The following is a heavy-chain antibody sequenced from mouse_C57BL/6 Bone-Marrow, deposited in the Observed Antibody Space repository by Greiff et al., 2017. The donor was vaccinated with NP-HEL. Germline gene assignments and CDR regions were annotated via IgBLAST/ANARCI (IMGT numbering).Heavy chain of an antibody. V-gene: IGHV1-81*01. J-gene: IGHJ4*01. CDR1: GYTFTSYG. Sequence: QVQLKESGAELARPGASVKLSCKASGYTFTSYGIRWVKQRTGQGLEWIGEIYPRSGNTYYNAKFKGKATLTADKSSSTAYMELRSLTSEDSAVYFCARGSLVSNYDAMDYWGQGTSVTVSS. CDR3: ARGSLVSNYDAMDY. D-gene: IGHD2-5*01. CDR2: IYPRSGNT.